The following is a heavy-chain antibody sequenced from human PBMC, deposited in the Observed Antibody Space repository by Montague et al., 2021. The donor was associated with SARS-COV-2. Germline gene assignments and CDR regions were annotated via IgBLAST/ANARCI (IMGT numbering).Heavy chain of an antibody. V-gene: IGHV3-9*01. J-gene: IGHJ6*02. CDR3: AKDMGGAVAVPPHYYYYGMDV. D-gene: IGHD6-19*01. CDR2: ISWNSGSI. Sequence: SLRLSCAASGFTFDDYAMHGVRQAPGKGLEWVSGISWNSGSIGYADSVKGRFTISRDNAKNSLYLQMNSLRAEDTALYYCAKDMGGAVAVPPHYYYYGMDVWGQGTTVTVSS. CDR1: GFTFDDYA.